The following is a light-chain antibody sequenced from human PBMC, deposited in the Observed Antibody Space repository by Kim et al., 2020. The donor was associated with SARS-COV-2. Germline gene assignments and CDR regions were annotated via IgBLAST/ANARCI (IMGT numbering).Light chain of an antibody. V-gene: IGLV3-25*03. CDR2: EDS. Sequence: SPGQTASIPCSGGALPKQYAYWYQQKPGQAPVLVIYEDSERPSGIPERFSGSSSGTTVTLTISGVQAEDEADYYCQSADSSGTVVFGGGTQRPS. CDR1: ALPKQY. CDR3: QSADSSGTVV. J-gene: IGLJ2*01.